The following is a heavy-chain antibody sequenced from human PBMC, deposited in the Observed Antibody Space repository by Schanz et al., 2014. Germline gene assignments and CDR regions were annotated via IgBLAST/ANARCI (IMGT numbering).Heavy chain of an antibody. J-gene: IGHJ4*02. V-gene: IGHV3-23*01. CDR3: ARESSNDIVLVPGAVFDH. Sequence: EVQLLESGGGLVQPGGSLKLSCAASGLIFSNYVMSWVRQAPGKGLEWVSTIGTSGGTNYAESVKGRFTMSRDNSKNTVYLQMNSLRPGDTAVYYCARESSNDIVLVPGAVFDHWGQGILVTVSS. CDR1: GLIFSNYV. CDR2: IGTSGGT. D-gene: IGHD2-2*01.